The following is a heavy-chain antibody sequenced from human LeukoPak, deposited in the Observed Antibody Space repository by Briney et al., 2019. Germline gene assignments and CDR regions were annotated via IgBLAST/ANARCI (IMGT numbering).Heavy chain of an antibody. Sequence: SGGSLRLSCTASGFTFSSYGMSWVRQAPGKGLQWVSAISYNDGSTYYADSVKGRFTISRDNSKNTLYLQMNSLRAEDTATYYCAKDSPLLTIWGQGTMVTVSS. V-gene: IGHV3-23*01. CDR2: ISYNDGST. CDR1: GFTFSSYG. CDR3: AKDSPLLTI. J-gene: IGHJ3*02.